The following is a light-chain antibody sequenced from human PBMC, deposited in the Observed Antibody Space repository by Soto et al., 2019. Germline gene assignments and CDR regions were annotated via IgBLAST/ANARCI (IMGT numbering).Light chain of an antibody. CDR1: QSISSW. V-gene: IGKV1-5*01. J-gene: IGKJ3*01. CDR3: QQYNTWST. CDR2: DAS. Sequence: DIQMTQSPSTLYASVGDRVTITCRASQSISSWLAWYQQKPGKAPKLLIYDASSLESGVPSRFTGSGSGTEFTLTISSLQPDDFATYYCQQYNTWSTFGPGTKVDI.